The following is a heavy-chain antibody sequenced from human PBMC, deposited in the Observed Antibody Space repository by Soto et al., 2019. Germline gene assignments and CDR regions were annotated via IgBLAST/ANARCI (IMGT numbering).Heavy chain of an antibody. V-gene: IGHV4-59*12. J-gene: IGHJ3*02. D-gene: IGHD3-10*01. Sequence: PSETLSLTCTVSSGSISSYYWSWIRQPPGEGLQWIGYIHYSGSTKYNPSLKSRVTISVDTSKNQFSLKLSSVTAADTAVYYCARGPRITMVRGVITGAFDIWGQGTMVTVSS. CDR3: ARGPRITMVRGVITGAFDI. CDR1: SGSISSYY. CDR2: IHYSGST.